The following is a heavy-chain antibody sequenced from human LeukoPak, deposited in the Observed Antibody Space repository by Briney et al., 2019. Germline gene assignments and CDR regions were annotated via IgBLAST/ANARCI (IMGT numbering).Heavy chain of an antibody. CDR1: GFTFSSYG. CDR3: ARDPIRIRTDDAFDI. Sequence: GGSLRLSCAASGFTFSSYGMRWVRQAPGKGLEWVAVISYDGSNKYYADSVKGRFTISRDNSKNTLYLQMNSLRAEDTAVYYCARDPIRIRTDDAFDIWGQGTMVTVSS. CDR2: ISYDGSNK. J-gene: IGHJ3*02. V-gene: IGHV3-30*03. D-gene: IGHD2/OR15-2a*01.